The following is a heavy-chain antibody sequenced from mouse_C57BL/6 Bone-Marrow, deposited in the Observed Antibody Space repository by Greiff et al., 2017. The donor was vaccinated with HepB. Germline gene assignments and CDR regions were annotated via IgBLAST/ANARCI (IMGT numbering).Heavy chain of an antibody. CDR2: IYPGSGST. D-gene: IGHD4-1*01. V-gene: IGHV1-55*01. CDR1: GYTFTSYW. Sequence: QVQLQQSGAELVKPGASVKMSCKASGYTFTSYWITWVKQRPGQGLEWIGDIYPGSGSTKYNEKFKSKATLTVDTSSSTAYMQLSSLTSEDSAVYYCARGLSNWAYYFDYWGQGTTLTVSS. J-gene: IGHJ2*01. CDR3: ARGLSNWAYYFDY.